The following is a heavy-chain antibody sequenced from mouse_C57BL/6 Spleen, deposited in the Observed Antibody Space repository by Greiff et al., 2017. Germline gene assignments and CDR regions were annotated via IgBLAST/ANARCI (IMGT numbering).Heavy chain of an antibody. D-gene: IGHD1-1*01. J-gene: IGHJ1*03. CDR1: GFTFSSYA. V-gene: IGHV5-9-1*02. CDR2: ISSGGDYI. Sequence: EVKLVESGEGLVKPGGSLKLSCAASGFTFSSYAMSWVRQTPEKRLAWVAYISSGGDYIYYADTVKGRFTISRDNARNTLYLQMSSLKSEDTAMYYCTRDEDYYGSSPFWYCEVWGTGTTVTVSS. CDR3: TRDEDYYGSSPFWYCEV.